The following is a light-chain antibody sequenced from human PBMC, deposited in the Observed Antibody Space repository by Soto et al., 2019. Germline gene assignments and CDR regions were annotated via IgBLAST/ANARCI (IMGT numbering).Light chain of an antibody. Sequence: EIVLTQSPDNLSVSPGESATLSFRASQSVGPNLVWYQQKFGQAPRLLIYGVSTRATGVPARFSGSGSGTEFTLTISSLQSEDFAVYYCQQYNDWWTFGQGTKVDI. V-gene: IGKV3-15*01. J-gene: IGKJ1*01. CDR1: QSVGPN. CDR3: QQYNDWWT. CDR2: GVS.